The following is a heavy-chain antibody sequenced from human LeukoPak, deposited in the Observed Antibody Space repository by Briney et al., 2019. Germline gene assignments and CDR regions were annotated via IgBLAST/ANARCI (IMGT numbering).Heavy chain of an antibody. CDR1: GGTISSYY. V-gene: IGHV4-59*01. CDR2: IYYSGST. J-gene: IGHJ5*02. Sequence: SETLSLTCTVSGGTISSYYWSWIRQPPGKGLEWIGYIYYSGSTNYNPSLKSRVTISVHTSKNQVSLKLSSVTAADTAVYYCARGGVSEDLLLWFDPWGQGTLVTVSS. D-gene: IGHD2-15*01. CDR3: ARGGVSEDLLLWFDP.